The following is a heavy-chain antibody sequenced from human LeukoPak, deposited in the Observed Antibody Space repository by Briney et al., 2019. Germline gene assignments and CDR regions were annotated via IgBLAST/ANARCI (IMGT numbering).Heavy chain of an antibody. Sequence: ASVKVSCKASGYTFTSYDINWVRQATGQGLEWMGWMNPNSGNTGYAQKFQGRVTMTRNTSISTAYMELSSLRSEDTAVYYCARVVLVCSGGSCYSPNYYYYYGMDVWGQGTTVTVSS. V-gene: IGHV1-8*01. CDR2: MNPNSGNT. J-gene: IGHJ6*02. D-gene: IGHD2-15*01. CDR1: GYTFTSYD. CDR3: ARVVLVCSGGSCYSPNYYYYYGMDV.